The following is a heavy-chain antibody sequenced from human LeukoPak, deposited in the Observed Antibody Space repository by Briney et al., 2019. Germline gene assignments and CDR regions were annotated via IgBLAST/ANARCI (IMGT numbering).Heavy chain of an antibody. D-gene: IGHD6-19*01. J-gene: IGHJ4*02. V-gene: IGHV4-61*02. CDR2: IYTSGST. CDR1: GGSISSGSYY. CDR3: ASWARRSGETPIDY. Sequence: SQTLSLTCTVSGGSISSGSYYWSWIRQPAGKRLEWIGRIYTSGSTNYNPSLKSRVTISVDTSKNQFSLKLSSVTAADTAVYYCASWARRSGETPIDYWGQGTLVTVSS.